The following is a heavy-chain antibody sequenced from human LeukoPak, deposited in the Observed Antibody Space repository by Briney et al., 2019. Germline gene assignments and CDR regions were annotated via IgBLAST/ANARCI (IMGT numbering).Heavy chain of an antibody. J-gene: IGHJ3*02. D-gene: IGHD3-10*01. V-gene: IGHV3-21*01. CDR1: GFSFSSFS. Sequence: GGSLRLSCAASGFSFSSFSMNWVRQAPGKGLEWVSYISGGSSFTYYVDSVKGRFTISRDNAKNSLYLQMNSLRAEDTAVYYCARGLGSGRHAFDIWGQGTMVTVSS. CDR3: ARGLGSGRHAFDI. CDR2: ISGGSSFT.